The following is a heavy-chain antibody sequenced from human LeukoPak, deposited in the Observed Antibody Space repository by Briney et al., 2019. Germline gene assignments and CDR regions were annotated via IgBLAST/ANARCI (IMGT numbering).Heavy chain of an antibody. Sequence: PGGSLRLSCAASGFTFSSYSMNWVRQAPGKGLEWVSSISSSSSYIYYADSVKGRFTISRDNAKNSLYLQMNSLRAEDTAVYYCARDTDYGDYGALDYWGQGTLVTVSS. V-gene: IGHV3-21*01. D-gene: IGHD4-17*01. J-gene: IGHJ4*02. CDR2: ISSSSSYI. CDR1: GFTFSSYS. CDR3: ARDTDYGDYGALDY.